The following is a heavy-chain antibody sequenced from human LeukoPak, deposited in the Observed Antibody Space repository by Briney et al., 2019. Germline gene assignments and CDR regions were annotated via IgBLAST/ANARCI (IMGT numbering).Heavy chain of an antibody. Sequence: GGSLRLSCAASGFTVSDSYMSWVRQAPGKGLEWVSIIYTGGSTYYADSVKGRFIISRDNSKNTLYLQMNSLRAEDTAVYYCARVGYTFDLHWGQGTLVTVSS. J-gene: IGHJ4*02. V-gene: IGHV3-53*01. D-gene: IGHD5-18*01. CDR1: GFTVSDSY. CDR3: ARVGYTFDLH. CDR2: IYTGGST.